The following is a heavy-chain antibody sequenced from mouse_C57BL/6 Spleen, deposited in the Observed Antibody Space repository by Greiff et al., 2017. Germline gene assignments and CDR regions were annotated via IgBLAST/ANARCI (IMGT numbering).Heavy chain of an antibody. D-gene: IGHD3-2*02. CDR1: GFTFSDYG. Sequence: EVKLMESGGGLVKPGGSLKLSCAASGFTFSDYGMHWVRQAPEKGLEWVAYISSGSSTIYYADTVKGRFTISRDNAKNTLFLQMTSLRSEDTAMXYCARMGETAQAPAWFAYWGQGTLVTVSA. J-gene: IGHJ3*01. V-gene: IGHV5-17*01. CDR2: ISSGSSTI. CDR3: ARMGETAQAPAWFAY.